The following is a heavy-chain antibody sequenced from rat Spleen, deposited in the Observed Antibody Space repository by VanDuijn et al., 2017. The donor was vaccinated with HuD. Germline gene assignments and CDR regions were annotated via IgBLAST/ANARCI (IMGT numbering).Heavy chain of an antibody. CDR2: ISSDGDYT. J-gene: IGHJ2*01. Sequence: EVQLVESGGGLVQPGRSLKLSCVASGFTFSNYWMYWVRQAPGKGLEWVSSISSDGDYTYYPDSVKGRFTISRDNAKSTLYLQMDSLKSEDTATYYCATLRWGDYWGQGVMVTVSS. CDR1: GFTFSNYW. V-gene: IGHV5-58*01. CDR3: ATLRWGDY. D-gene: IGHD3-5*01.